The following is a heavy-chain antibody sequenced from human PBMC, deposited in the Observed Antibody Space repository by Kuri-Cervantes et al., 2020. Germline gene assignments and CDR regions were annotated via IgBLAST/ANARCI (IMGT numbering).Heavy chain of an antibody. V-gene: IGHV3-33*08. CDR1: GFTFSSYG. CDR3: ARDLLSGSSPI. J-gene: IGHJ4*02. D-gene: IGHD1-26*01. Sequence: GESLKISCAASGFTFSSYGMHWVRQAPGKGLEWVAVIWYDGSNKYYADSVKGRFTISRDNSKNTLYLQMNSLRAEDTAVYYCARDLLSGSSPIWGQGTLVTVSS. CDR2: IWYDGSNK.